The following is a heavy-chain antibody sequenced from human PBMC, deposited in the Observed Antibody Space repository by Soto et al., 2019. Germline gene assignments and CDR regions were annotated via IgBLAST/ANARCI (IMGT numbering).Heavy chain of an antibody. J-gene: IGHJ4*02. CDR1: GGSFTSDY. D-gene: IGHD2-8*01. Sequence: QVQLQESGPGLVKPSETLSLTCTVSGGSFTSDYWSWIRQPPGKGLQWIGYIYYNGTTNYNPSLKSRLTISQDTAKGQISLELTPLTAADTAVYYCASHSGVAALGGLDHWGQGTLVTVSS. CDR3: ASHSGVAALGGLDH. V-gene: IGHV4-59*08. CDR2: IYYNGTT.